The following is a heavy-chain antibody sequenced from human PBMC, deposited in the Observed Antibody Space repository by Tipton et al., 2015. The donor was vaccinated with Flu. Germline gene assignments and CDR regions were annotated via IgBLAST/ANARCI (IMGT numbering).Heavy chain of an antibody. D-gene: IGHD3-10*01. CDR2: IYASGST. Sequence: PGLVKPSETLSLMCTVSGGSISSYYWTWIRQPAGKGLEWIGRIYASGSTNYNPSFTSRVTMSVDTSKNQFSLKLSSVTAADTAVYYCARGDSHGSAVRWGQGTRVTVSS. CDR1: GGSISSYY. J-gene: IGHJ4*01. CDR3: ARGDSHGSAVR. V-gene: IGHV4-4*07.